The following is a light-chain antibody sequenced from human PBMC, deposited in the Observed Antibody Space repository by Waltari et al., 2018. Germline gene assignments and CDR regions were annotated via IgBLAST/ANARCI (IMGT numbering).Light chain of an antibody. Sequence: SVLYNSNNKNYLAGYQQKPGQPPKLLIYWASTRQSGVPDRFSGGGSGTDFTLTISSLQAEDVAVYYCQKYYSSPRTFGQGTKVEIK. CDR3: QKYYSSPRT. V-gene: IGKV4-1*01. CDR2: WAS. J-gene: IGKJ1*01. CDR1: SVLYNSNNKNY.